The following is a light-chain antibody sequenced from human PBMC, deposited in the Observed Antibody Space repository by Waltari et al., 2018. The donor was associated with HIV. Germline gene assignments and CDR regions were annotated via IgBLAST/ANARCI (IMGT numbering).Light chain of an antibody. Sequence: QSALTQPASVSGSPGQSIPLSCTGTSSEIGDYTSFSWCTEYPGKAPRLLNYNVRVRSSGISDRFSGAKSAYTASASLTISKLQAEDEAHYYCVSYATNNIPLFGGGTKLTVL. V-gene: IGLV2-14*03. CDR3: VSYATNNIPL. CDR1: SSEIGDYTS. J-gene: IGLJ3*02. CDR2: NVR.